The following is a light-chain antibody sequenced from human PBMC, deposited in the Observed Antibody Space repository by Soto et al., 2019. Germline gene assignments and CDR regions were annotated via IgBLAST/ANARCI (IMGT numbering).Light chain of an antibody. CDR2: GAS. CDR1: QSVSSS. J-gene: IGKJ1*01. CDR3: QQYNNWPWT. V-gene: IGKV3-15*01. Sequence: EVVMTQSPATLSVSPGERATLPCRASQSVSSSLAWYQQKPGQAPRLLIHGASTRATGFPARFSGSGSGTDFTLTISSLQSEDFAVYYCQQYNNWPWTFGQGTKVDI.